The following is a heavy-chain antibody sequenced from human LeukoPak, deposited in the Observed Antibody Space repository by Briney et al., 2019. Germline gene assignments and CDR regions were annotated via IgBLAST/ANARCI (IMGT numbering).Heavy chain of an antibody. CDR3: VRGTGYSAYDYDFDY. D-gene: IGHD5-12*01. V-gene: IGHV3-13*04. J-gene: IGHJ4*02. CDR1: GFTFRSYD. CDR2: IGTAGDT. Sequence: GGSLRLSCAASGFTFRSYDLHWVRQTTGKGLEWVSAIGTAGDTYYPGSVKGRFTISRENAKNSLYLQMNSLRAGDTAVYYCVRGTGYSAYDYDFDYWGQGTLVTVSS.